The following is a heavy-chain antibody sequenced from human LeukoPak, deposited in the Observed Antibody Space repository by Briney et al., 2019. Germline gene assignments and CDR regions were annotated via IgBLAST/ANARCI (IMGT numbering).Heavy chain of an antibody. J-gene: IGHJ3*02. CDR1: GFTFDNFG. Sequence: GGSLRLSCAASGFTFDNFGMHWVRQAPGKGLEWVAVIWYDGSNAYYADSVRGRFTISRDNSKNTVFLQMNSLSAEDTAVYFCARENSANAIDIWGQGTMVTVSS. V-gene: IGHV3-33*01. D-gene: IGHD1-26*01. CDR2: IWYDGSNA. CDR3: ARENSANAIDI.